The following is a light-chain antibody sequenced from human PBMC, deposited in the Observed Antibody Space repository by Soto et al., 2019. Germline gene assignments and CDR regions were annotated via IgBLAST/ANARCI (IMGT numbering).Light chain of an antibody. CDR1: SSDVGSYNH. V-gene: IGLV2-14*01. CDR3: ISYTGSSTSYV. J-gene: IGLJ1*01. Sequence: QSALTQPASVSGSPGQSITISCSGTSSDVGSYNHVAWYQQFPGKTPKLIIYEVTYRPSGVSHRFSASKSGNTASLTISGLQAEDEADYYCISYTGSSTSYVFGTRTKVTVL. CDR2: EVT.